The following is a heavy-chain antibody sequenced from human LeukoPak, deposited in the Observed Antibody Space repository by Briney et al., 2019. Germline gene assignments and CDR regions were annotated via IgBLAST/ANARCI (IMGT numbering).Heavy chain of an antibody. CDR1: GFTFSTYS. J-gene: IGHJ3*02. CDR3: ARGDRGSGSYAAFDI. D-gene: IGHD1-26*01. V-gene: IGHV3-21*01. Sequence: GGSLRLSCAASGFTFSTYSMNWVRQAPGKGLEWVSSISSSSSYIYYADSVKGRFTISRDNAKNSLYLQMNSLRAEDTAVYYCARGDRGSGSYAAFDIWGQGTMVTVSS. CDR2: ISSSSSYI.